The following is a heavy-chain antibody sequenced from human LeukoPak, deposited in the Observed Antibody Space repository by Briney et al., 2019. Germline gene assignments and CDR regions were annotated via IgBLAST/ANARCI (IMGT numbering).Heavy chain of an antibody. V-gene: IGHV1-8*01. J-gene: IGHJ4*02. CDR3: ARARVGYNTVNFDY. CDR1: GYTFTSYD. CDR2: MNPNSGNT. D-gene: IGHD5-24*01. Sequence: ASVKVSCKASGYTFTSYDINWVRQATGQGLEWMGWMNPNSGNTGYAQKFQGRVTMTRNTSISIAYMELSSLRSEDTAVYYCARARVGYNTVNFDYWGQGTLVTVSS.